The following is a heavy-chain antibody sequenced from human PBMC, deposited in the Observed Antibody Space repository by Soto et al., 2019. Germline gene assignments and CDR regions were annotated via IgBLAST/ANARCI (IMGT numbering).Heavy chain of an antibody. V-gene: IGHV4-31*03. D-gene: IGHD3-16*02. CDR2: VFYSGTT. CDR3: ASTTTYYDYSWGSYRPKDFDF. J-gene: IGHJ4*02. Sequence: QVLQQESGPGLVKPSQTLSLTCTVSGDSFSSGGYYWSWIRQHPGKGLEWIGYVFYSGTTYYSPSLKSRVSISVDSSKNQFSLSLSSVTAADTAVYYCASTTTYYDYSWGSYRPKDFDFWGQGTLVTVSS. CDR1: GDSFSSGGYY.